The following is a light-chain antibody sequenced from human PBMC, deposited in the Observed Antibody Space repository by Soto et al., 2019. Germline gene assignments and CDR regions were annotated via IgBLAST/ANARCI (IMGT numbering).Light chain of an antibody. CDR1: QSVSSSY. V-gene: IGKV3-20*01. Sequence: EIVLTQSPGTLSLSPGERATLSCRASQSVSSSYLAWYQQKPGQAPRLLIYGASSRATGIPDRFSGSGSGTDFTLTISRLEPEDSAVYYCHQYDSPPLTFGGGTKVEIK. CDR2: GAS. J-gene: IGKJ4*01. CDR3: HQYDSPPLT.